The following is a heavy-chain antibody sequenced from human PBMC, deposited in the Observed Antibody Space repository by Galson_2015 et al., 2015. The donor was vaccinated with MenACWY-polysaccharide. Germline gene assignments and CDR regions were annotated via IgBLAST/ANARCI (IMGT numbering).Heavy chain of an antibody. J-gene: IGHJ6*02. Sequence: SYWSCTRQPPGKGLEWIGYIYYSGSTNYNPSLKSRVTMSLDISKNQFSLKLSSVTAADTAVYYCARSGTSTSWLYYYYGMDVWGQGTTVTVSS. D-gene: IGHD2-2*01. CDR3: ARSGTSTSWLYYYYGMDV. V-gene: IGHV4-59*01. CDR1: SY. CDR2: IYYSGST.